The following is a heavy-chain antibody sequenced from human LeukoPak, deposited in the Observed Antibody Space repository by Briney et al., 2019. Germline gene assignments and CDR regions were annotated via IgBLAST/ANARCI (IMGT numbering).Heavy chain of an antibody. V-gene: IGHV4-61*02. CDR1: GGSISSGSYY. CDR2: IYTSGST. J-gene: IGHJ4*02. CDR3: ARGTILGVVTGLYYFDY. Sequence: PSQTLSLTCTVSGGSISSGSYYWSWIRPPAGKGLEWIGRIYTSGSTNYNPSLKSRVTISVDTSKNQFSLKLSSVTAADAAVYYCARGTILGVVTGLYYFDYWGQGTLVTVSS. D-gene: IGHD3-3*01.